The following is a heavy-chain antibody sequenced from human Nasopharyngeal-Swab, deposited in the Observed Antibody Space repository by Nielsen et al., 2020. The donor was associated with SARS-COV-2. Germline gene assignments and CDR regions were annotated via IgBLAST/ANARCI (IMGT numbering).Heavy chain of an antibody. CDR3: ARYYSNYHFWYFDL. Sequence: SVKVSCKASGGTFSSYAISWVRQAPGQGLEWMGRIIPILGIANYAQKLQGRVTITADKSTSTAYMELSSLRSEDTAVYYCARYYSNYHFWYFDLWGRGTLVTVSS. CDR2: IIPILGIA. D-gene: IGHD4-11*01. CDR1: GGTFSSYA. V-gene: IGHV1-69*04. J-gene: IGHJ2*01.